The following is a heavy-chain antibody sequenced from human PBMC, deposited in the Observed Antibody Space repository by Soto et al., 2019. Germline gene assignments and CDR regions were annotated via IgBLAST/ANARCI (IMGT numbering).Heavy chain of an antibody. CDR3: ARDWGYCSGSSCYLFDY. CDR1: GFTFSSYG. J-gene: IGHJ4*02. D-gene: IGHD2-15*01. Sequence: QVQLVESGGGVAQPGRSLRLSCAASGFTFSSYGMHWVRQAPGKGLEWVAIIWYHGSNKDYADSVKGRFTISRDTSNNTLYLQMNSLRAEDTAVYYCARDWGYCSGSSCYLFDYWGQGTLVTVSS. CDR2: IWYHGSNK. V-gene: IGHV3-33*01.